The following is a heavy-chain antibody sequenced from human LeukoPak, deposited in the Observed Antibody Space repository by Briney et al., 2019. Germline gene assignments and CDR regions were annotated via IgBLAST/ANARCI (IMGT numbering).Heavy chain of an antibody. Sequence: GSLRLSCAASGFTFSSFSMNWVRQAPGKGLEWIGYIYYSGSTTYNPSLKSRVSISVDTSKNQFSLKLSSVTAADTAVYYCARDHGDNPNHWYFDLWGRGTLVTVSS. V-gene: IGHV4-59*01. CDR1: GFTFSSFS. CDR2: IYYSGST. J-gene: IGHJ2*01. CDR3: ARDHGDNPNHWYFDL. D-gene: IGHD4-17*01.